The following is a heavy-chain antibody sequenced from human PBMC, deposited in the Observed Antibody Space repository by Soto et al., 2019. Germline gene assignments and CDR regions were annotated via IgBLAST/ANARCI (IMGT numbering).Heavy chain of an antibody. V-gene: IGHV3-53*01. Sequence: GGSLRLSCAASGFTVTSNYITWVRQATGKGLEWVSVISVAGTAHYAESVKGRVTVTRDKSENTVYLQMDSLRAEDTAVYYCARAVRSGYNYYYYNGMDVWGQGTTVTVSS. J-gene: IGHJ6*02. CDR3: ARAVRSGYNYYYYNGMDV. D-gene: IGHD5-12*01. CDR2: ISVAGTA. CDR1: GFTVTSNY.